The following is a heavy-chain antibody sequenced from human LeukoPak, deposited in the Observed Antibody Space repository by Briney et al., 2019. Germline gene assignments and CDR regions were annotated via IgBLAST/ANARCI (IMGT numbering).Heavy chain of an antibody. J-gene: IGHJ5*02. CDR1: GYTFTAYY. V-gene: IGHV1-2*02. D-gene: IGHD3-10*01. Sequence: GASVKVSCKASGYTFTAYYIHWLRQAPGQGLEWMGWINPNNGDTNYAQSFQGRVTMTRDTSISTVYMEMSRLRSEDTAVYYCARGVTMVRGVIWFDPWGQGTLVTVSS. CDR2: INPNNGDT. CDR3: ARGVTMVRGVIWFDP.